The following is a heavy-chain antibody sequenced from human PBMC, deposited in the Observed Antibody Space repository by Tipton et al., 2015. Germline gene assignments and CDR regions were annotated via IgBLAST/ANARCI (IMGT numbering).Heavy chain of an antibody. J-gene: IGHJ5*02. D-gene: IGHD2-21*02. V-gene: IGHV4-61*01. Sequence: TLSLTCTVSGGSVISGTDYWSWIRQPPGKGLEWIGYTFSGGSTNYNPSLKSRVTTSLDTSKNQFSLNLNSVTAADTAVYYCTKFNCGGDCYSYRGWFDPWGQGTLVTVSS. CDR2: TFSGGST. CDR3: TKFNCGGDCYSYRGWFDP. CDR1: GGSVISGTDY.